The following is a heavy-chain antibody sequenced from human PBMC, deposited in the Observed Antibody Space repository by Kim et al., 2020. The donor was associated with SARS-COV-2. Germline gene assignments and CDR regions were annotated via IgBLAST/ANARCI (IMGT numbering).Heavy chain of an antibody. CDR1: GFTFSGYA. CDR3: ARGGLGATLDY. Sequence: GGSLRLSCAASGFTFSGYAMHWVRQAPGKGLEWVAVISYDGSKKYYADSVKGRFTISRDNSKNTLYLQMNSLRAEDTAVYYCARGGLGATLDYWGQGTLVTPSS. J-gene: IGHJ4*02. D-gene: IGHD1-26*01. V-gene: IGHV3-30*04. CDR2: ISYDGSKK.